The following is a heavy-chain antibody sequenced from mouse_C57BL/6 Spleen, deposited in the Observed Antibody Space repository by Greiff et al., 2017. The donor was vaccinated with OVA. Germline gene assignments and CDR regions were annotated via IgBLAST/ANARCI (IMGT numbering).Heavy chain of an antibody. Sequence: QVQLQQPGAELVMPGASVKLSCKASGYTFTSYWMHWVKQRPGQGLEWIGEIDPSDSYTNYNQKFKGKSTLTVDKSSSTAYMQLSSLTSEDSAVYYCARGYYDGYYVAYWGQGTLVTVSA. CDR2: IDPSDSYT. CDR1: GYTFTSYW. D-gene: IGHD2-3*01. J-gene: IGHJ3*01. V-gene: IGHV1-69*01. CDR3: ARGYYDGYYVAY.